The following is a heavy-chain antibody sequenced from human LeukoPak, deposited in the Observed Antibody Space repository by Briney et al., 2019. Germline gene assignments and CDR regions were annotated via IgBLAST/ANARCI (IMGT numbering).Heavy chain of an antibody. CDR3: ARGYCSSISCYLVY. V-gene: IGHV3-30-3*01. CDR1: GXTFRSYG. CDR2: ISYDGSNE. Sequence: GSLRLSCPASGXTFRSYGMHWVRQAPGKGLEWVAVISYDGSNEYHADSVKGRFTISRDNSKNTLYLQMDSLRVDDTAIYYCARGYCSSISCYLVYWGQGTLVTVSS. J-gene: IGHJ4*02. D-gene: IGHD2-2*01.